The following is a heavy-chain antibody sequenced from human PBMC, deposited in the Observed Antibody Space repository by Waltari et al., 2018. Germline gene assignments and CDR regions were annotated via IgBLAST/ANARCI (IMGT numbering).Heavy chain of an antibody. CDR2: IYYSAST. V-gene: IGHV4-59*01. CDR1: GGSISNYD. Sequence: QVQLQESGSGLVKPSETLSLTCTVSGGSISNYDWSWITQPPGNGLEWIGYIYYSASTNYTPSLMSRVTRSGDASKIQFSLTLSAVPAADRAVYYCASPTDDALVGHYYYMDVGGKGTTVPVS. J-gene: IGHJ6*03. D-gene: IGHD5-18*01. CDR3: ASPTDDALVGHYYYMDV.